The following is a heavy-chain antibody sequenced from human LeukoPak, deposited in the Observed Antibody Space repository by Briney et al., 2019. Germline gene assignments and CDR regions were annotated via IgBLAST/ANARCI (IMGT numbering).Heavy chain of an antibody. J-gene: IGHJ4*02. V-gene: IGHV1-18*01. CDR2: ISAQHGQT. CDR3: ARQGYGGNSQGAADY. CDR1: GYSENFYG. Sequence: ASVKVSCKTSGYSENFYGITWVRQVAGQGLEWMGWISAQHGQTEYAPNSQDRVTMTTDTYTNTAYMELRSLRSDDTAVYYCARQGYGGNSQGAADYWGQGTLVTVSS. D-gene: IGHD4-23*01.